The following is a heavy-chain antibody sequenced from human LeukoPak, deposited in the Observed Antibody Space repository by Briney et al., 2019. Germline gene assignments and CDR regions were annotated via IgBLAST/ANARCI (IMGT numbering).Heavy chain of an antibody. CDR3: ARDTAFAFDY. CDR2: IRSDGSRT. CDR1: GFTFSNYW. V-gene: IGHV3-74*01. J-gene: IGHJ4*02. D-gene: IGHD2/OR15-2a*01. Sequence: GGSLRLSCVASGFTFSNYWMLWLRQAPGKGLVGGSGIRSDGSRTTYADSVKGRFTISRDNAKNTLYLQMNSLRAEDTAVYYCARDTAFAFDYWGEGTLVTVSS.